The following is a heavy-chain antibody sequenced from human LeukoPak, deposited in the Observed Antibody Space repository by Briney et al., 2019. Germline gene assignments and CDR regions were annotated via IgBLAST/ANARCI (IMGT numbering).Heavy chain of an antibody. D-gene: IGHD2-15*01. CDR1: GFPFSNYA. CDR2: ISSNGGIT. V-gene: IGHV3-64D*09. Sequence: PGGSLRLSCAASGFPFSNYAMHWVRHAPRKGLEYVSDISSNGGITYYADSVKGRFTVSRDNSKNMLYLQMNSLRAEDTAVYYCVKDKYPVVVAATLDYWGQGILVTVSS. J-gene: IGHJ4*02. CDR3: VKDKYPVVVAATLDY.